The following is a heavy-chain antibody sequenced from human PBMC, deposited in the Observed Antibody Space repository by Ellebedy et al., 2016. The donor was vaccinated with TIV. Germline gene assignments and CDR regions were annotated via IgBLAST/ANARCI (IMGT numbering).Heavy chain of an antibody. CDR2: ISYSGDLM. V-gene: IGHV3-11*01. CDR3: ARLGVIAAAGASDY. Sequence: GESLKISCAASGFTFSGYYMSWFRQAPGKGPEWVSYISYSGDLMYYADPVKGRFTTSRDNAENSLYLQMNSLRAEDTAVYYCARLGVIAAAGASDYWGQGTLVIVSS. CDR1: GFTFSGYY. D-gene: IGHD6-13*01. J-gene: IGHJ4*02.